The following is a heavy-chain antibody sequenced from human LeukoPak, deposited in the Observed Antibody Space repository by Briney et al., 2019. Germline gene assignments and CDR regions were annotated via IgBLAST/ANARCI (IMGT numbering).Heavy chain of an antibody. D-gene: IGHD6-6*01. CDR3: ARPAARGYYYYYMDV. J-gene: IGHJ6*03. CDR2: IYHSGAA. V-gene: IGHV4-30-4*07. CDR1: GDSISSDGHS. Sequence: KPSETLSLTCGVSGDSISSDGHSWSWIRQPPGKGLEWVGYIYHSGAAYHNPSLKSRLALSVDTSNNQFSLRLRSVTAADTAVYYCARPAARGYYYYYMDVWGKGTTVTVS.